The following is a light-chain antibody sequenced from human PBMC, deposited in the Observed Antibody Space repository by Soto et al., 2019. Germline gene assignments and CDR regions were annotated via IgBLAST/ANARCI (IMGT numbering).Light chain of an antibody. J-gene: IGLJ3*02. CDR2: RNS. Sequence: QSVLTQPPSVSGAPGQRVTISCTGSGSNLGAGYDVHWYQHLPETAPKLLMYRNSNRPSGVPDRFSGSKSGTTASLAITGLRAEDEGDFYCHSYDSSLSAWVFGGGTKLTVL. CDR3: HSYDSSLSAWV. CDR1: GSNLGAGYD. V-gene: IGLV1-40*01.